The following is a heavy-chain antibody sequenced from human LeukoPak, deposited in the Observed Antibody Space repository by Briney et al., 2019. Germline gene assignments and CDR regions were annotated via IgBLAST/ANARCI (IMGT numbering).Heavy chain of an antibody. Sequence: GGSLRLSCAASGFTFSSYEMNWVRQAPGKGLEWVSYISIGGRTQYYADSVKGRFTISRDNAKNSLYLQMISLRAEDTAVYYCARDLSRYYNDDCGQGTLVTVSS. CDR2: ISIGGRTQ. CDR3: ARDLSRYYNDD. V-gene: IGHV3-48*03. CDR1: GFTFSSYE. J-gene: IGHJ4*02.